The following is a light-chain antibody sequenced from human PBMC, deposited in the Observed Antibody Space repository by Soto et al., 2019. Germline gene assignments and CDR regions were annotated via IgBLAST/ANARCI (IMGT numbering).Light chain of an antibody. CDR2: EVS. CDR1: SSDVGAYNY. V-gene: IGLV2-14*01. CDR3: SSYAVNNKVV. J-gene: IGLJ2*01. Sequence: QSVLTQPASVSGSPGQSITISCTGTSSDVGAYNYVSWYQQHPGKVPKLMIYEVSNRPSGVSNRFSGSKSGNTASLTISGLQAEDEADYYCSSYAVNNKVVFGGGTKLTVL.